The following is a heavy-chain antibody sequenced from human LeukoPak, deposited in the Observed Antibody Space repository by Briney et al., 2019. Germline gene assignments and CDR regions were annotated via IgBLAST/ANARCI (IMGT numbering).Heavy chain of an antibody. Sequence: ASVKVSCKASGYTFTGYYMHWVRQAPGQGLEWMGWISAYNGNTNYAQKLQGRVTMTTDTSTSTAYMELRSLRSDDTAVYYCARDRAMMLRWPKPWNWFDPWGQGTLVTVSS. D-gene: IGHD4-23*01. V-gene: IGHV1-18*04. CDR3: ARDRAMMLRWPKPWNWFDP. J-gene: IGHJ5*02. CDR2: ISAYNGNT. CDR1: GYTFTGYY.